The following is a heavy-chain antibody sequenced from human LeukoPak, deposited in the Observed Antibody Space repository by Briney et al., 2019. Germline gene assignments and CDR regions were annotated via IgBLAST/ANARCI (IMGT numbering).Heavy chain of an antibody. CDR1: GGSISSYY. D-gene: IGHD5-24*01. CDR2: IYYSGST. CDR3: ARARRDGYPRGAFDI. Sequence: SETLSLTCTVSGGSISSYYWSWIRQPPGKGLEWIGYIYYSGSTNYNPSLKSRVTISVDTSKNQFSLKLSSVTAADTAVYYCARARRDGYPRGAFDIWGQGTMVTVSS. J-gene: IGHJ3*02. V-gene: IGHV4-59*01.